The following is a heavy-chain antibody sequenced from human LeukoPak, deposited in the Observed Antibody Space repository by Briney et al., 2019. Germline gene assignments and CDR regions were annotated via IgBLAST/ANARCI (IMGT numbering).Heavy chain of an antibody. CDR3: ARRDYSNYNWFDP. Sequence: PSETLSLTCAVYGGSFSGYYWSWIRQPPGKGLEWIGEINHSGSTNYNPSLKSRVTISVDTSKNQFSLKLGSVTAADTAVYYCARRDYSNYNWFDPWGQGTLVTVSS. J-gene: IGHJ5*02. V-gene: IGHV4-34*01. CDR2: INHSGST. D-gene: IGHD4-11*01. CDR1: GGSFSGYY.